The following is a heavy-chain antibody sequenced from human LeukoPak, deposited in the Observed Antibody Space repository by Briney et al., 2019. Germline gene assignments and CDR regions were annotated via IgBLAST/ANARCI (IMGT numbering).Heavy chain of an antibody. Sequence: GGSLRLSCAASGFTFSSYAMHWVRQAPGEGLEWVAVISYDGSNKYYADSVKGRFTISRDNSKNTLYLQMNSLRAEDTAVYYCARDLYGGPFDYWGQGTLVTVSS. D-gene: IGHD4-23*01. V-gene: IGHV3-30-3*01. CDR1: GFTFSSYA. CDR3: ARDLYGGPFDY. J-gene: IGHJ4*02. CDR2: ISYDGSNK.